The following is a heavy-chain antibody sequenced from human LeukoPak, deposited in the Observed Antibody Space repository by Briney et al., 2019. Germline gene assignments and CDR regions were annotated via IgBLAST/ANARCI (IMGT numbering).Heavy chain of an antibody. Sequence: GGSLRLSCAASGFTVSSNYMSWVRQAPGKGLDWVSVIYSGGTTYYADSVKGRLTISRDNSKNTLYLQMNSLRAEDTAVHYCAGGPLSDSTKGRAFDIWGQGTMVTVSS. V-gene: IGHV3-66*02. CDR2: IYSGGTT. CDR1: GFTVSSNY. CDR3: AGGPLSDSTKGRAFDI. D-gene: IGHD2-2*01. J-gene: IGHJ3*02.